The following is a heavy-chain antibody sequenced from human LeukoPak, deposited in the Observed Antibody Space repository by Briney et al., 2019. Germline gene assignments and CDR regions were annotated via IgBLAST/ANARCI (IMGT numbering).Heavy chain of an antibody. V-gene: IGHV1-2*02. CDR2: INPNSGGT. CDR1: GYTFTGYY. J-gene: IGHJ4*02. CDR3: ARSTGTTSSFDY. Sequence: ASVRVSFKASGYTFTGYYMHWGRQAPGEGGEWMGWINPNSGGTNYAQKFQGRVTMTRDTSVSTAYMELSRLRSDDTAVYYCARSTGTTSSFDYWGQGTLVTVSS. D-gene: IGHD1-1*01.